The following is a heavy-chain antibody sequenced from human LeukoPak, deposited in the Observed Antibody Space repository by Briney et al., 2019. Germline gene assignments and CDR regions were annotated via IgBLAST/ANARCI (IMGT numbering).Heavy chain of an antibody. D-gene: IGHD6-6*01. CDR3: ASGYSSSPFGYYYYYMDV. Sequence: SETLSLTCAVYGGSFSGYYWSWIRQPPGKGLEWIGEINHSGSTNYNPSLKSRVTISVDMSKNQFSLKLSSVTAADTAVYYCASGYSSSPFGYYYYYMDVWGKGTTVTVSS. CDR1: GGSFSGYY. CDR2: INHSGST. V-gene: IGHV4-34*01. J-gene: IGHJ6*03.